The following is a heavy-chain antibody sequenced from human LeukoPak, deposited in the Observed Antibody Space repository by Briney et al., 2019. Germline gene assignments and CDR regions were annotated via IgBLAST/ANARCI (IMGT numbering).Heavy chain of an antibody. Sequence: SETLSLTCTVSGGSISTYYWSWIRQPPGKGLEWIAYIHASGPTNYNPSLKSRITISVDTSKNQFSLKLSSVTAADTAVYYCARHDAGIAARPFDNWGQGTLVTVSS. D-gene: IGHD6-6*01. J-gene: IGHJ4*02. CDR2: IHASGPT. CDR1: GGSISTYY. CDR3: ARHDAGIAARPFDN. V-gene: IGHV4-4*09.